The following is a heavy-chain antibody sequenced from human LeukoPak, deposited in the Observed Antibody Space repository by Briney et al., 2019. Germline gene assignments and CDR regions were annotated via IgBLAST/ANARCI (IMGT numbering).Heavy chain of an antibody. V-gene: IGHV3-21*01. CDR1: GFTFSSYS. Sequence: PGGSLRLSCAASGFTFSSYSMNWVRQAPGKGLEWVSSISSSSSYIYYADSVKGRFTISRDNAKNSLYLQMNSLRAEDTAVYYCARGDSSSWYAYYYYMDVWGKGTTVTVSS. CDR3: ARGDSSSWYAYYYYMDV. J-gene: IGHJ6*03. D-gene: IGHD6-13*01. CDR2: ISSSSSYI.